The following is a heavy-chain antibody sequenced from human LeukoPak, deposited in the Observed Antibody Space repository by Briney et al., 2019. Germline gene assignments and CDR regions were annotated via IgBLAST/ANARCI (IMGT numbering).Heavy chain of an antibody. CDR3: TRVYNPKIQAAGNDAFDT. V-gene: IGHV1-2*02. J-gene: IGHJ3*02. D-gene: IGHD1-14*01. CDR1: VYTFTGYY. CDR2: INPNSSST. Sequence: ASVNVSCKASVYTFTGYYMHWVRPAPGQGLEWMGWINPNSSSTNYAQKFQGRVTMTRDMSISRANMELSRLISDDTAGYYCTRVYNPKIQAAGNDAFDTWGQGKIVTVSS.